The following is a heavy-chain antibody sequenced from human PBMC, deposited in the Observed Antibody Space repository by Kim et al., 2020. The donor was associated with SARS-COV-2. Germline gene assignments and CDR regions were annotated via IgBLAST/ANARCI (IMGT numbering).Heavy chain of an antibody. J-gene: IGHJ4*02. Sequence: SETLSLTCTVSGGSISSSSYYWGWIRQPPGKGLEWIGSIYYSGSTYYSPSLESRVTISVDTSKNQFSLKLSSVTAADTAVYYCAVTMVQGVIITGYYFDYWGQGTLVTVSS. CDR2: IYYSGST. D-gene: IGHD3-10*01. V-gene: IGHV4-39*01. CDR3: AVTMVQGVIITGYYFDY. CDR1: GGSISSSSYY.